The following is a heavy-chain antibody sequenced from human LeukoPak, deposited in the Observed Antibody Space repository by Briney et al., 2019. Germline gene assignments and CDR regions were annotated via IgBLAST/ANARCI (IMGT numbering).Heavy chain of an antibody. D-gene: IGHD3-22*01. V-gene: IGHV4-34*01. CDR1: GGSFSGYY. CDR3: ARERNYDSSGYYYVWWFDP. J-gene: IGHJ5*02. Sequence: SETLSLTCAVYGGSFSGYYWSWIRQPPGKGLEWIGEINHSGSTNYNPSLKSRVTISVDTSKNQFSLKLSSVTAADTAVYYCARERNYDSSGYYYVWWFDPWGQGTLVTVSS. CDR2: INHSGST.